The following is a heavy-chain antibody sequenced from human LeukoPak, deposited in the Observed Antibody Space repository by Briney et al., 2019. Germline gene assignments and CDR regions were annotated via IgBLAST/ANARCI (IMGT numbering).Heavy chain of an antibody. CDR3: AKDRYSSGWYLTAYFDY. J-gene: IGHJ4*02. CDR2: ISGSGGST. V-gene: IGHV3-23*01. CDR1: GFTFSSYA. D-gene: IGHD6-19*01. Sequence: GSLRLSCAASGFTFSSYAMSWVRQAPGKGLEWVSAISGSGGSTYYADSVKGRFTISRDNSKNTLYLQMNSLRAEDTAVYYCAKDRYSSGWYLTAYFDYWGQGTLVTVSS.